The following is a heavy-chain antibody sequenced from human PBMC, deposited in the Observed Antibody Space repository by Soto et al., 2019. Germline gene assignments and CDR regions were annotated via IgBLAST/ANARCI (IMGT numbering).Heavy chain of an antibody. Sequence: QVQLVEYGGGVVQPGRSLRLSCADSGFTFSSYGMHWVRQAPGKGLEWVAVISYDGSNKYYADTVKGRFTISRDNSKNTLYMQMNSLRAEDTAVYYCAKRILEWEDYYYYGMDVWGQGTTVTVSS. D-gene: IGHD3-3*01. V-gene: IGHV3-30*18. CDR3: AKRILEWEDYYYYGMDV. CDR2: ISYDGSNK. J-gene: IGHJ6*02. CDR1: GFTFSSYG.